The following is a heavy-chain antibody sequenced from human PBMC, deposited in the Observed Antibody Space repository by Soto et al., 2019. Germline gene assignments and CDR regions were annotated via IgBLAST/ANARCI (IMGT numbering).Heavy chain of an antibody. V-gene: IGHV4-31*03. CDR3: ARDRGDSDLPWDNFDY. CDR2: SYYSGST. J-gene: IGHJ4*02. D-gene: IGHD1-26*01. CDR1: GGSISSGGYY. Sequence: QVQLQESGPGLVKPSQTLSLTCTVSGGSISSGGYYWSWIRQHPGKGLEWIGYSYYSGSTYYNPSLKSRVTISVDTSKNQFSLKLSSVTAADTAVYYCARDRGDSDLPWDNFDYWGQGTLVTVSS.